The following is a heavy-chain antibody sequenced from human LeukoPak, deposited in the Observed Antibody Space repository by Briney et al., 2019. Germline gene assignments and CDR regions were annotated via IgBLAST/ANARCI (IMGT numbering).Heavy chain of an antibody. V-gene: IGHV3-21*01. CDR3: ASLRGSGSYYNERSDAFDI. CDR2: IRSSSYI. Sequence: TPGGSLRLSCAASGFTFSSYSMNWVRQAPGKGLERVSSIRSSSYIYYADSVKGRFTISRDNAKNSLYLQMNSLRAEDTAVYYCASLRGSGSYYNERSDAFDIWGQGTMVTVSS. D-gene: IGHD3-10*01. J-gene: IGHJ3*02. CDR1: GFTFSSYS.